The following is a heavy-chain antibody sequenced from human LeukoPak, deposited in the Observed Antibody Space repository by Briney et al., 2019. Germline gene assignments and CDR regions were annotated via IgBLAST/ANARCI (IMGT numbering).Heavy chain of an antibody. CDR2: IYSDGTT. Sequence: GGSLRLSCAASGFSASSNYLNWVRQAPGKGLEWVSVIYSDGTTYYADSVKGRFTISRDNSKNTLYLQMNSLRAEDTAVYYCARALDMSFDIWGQGTMVTVSS. J-gene: IGHJ3*02. CDR1: GFSASSNY. V-gene: IGHV3-53*01. CDR3: ARALDMSFDI. D-gene: IGHD2-15*01.